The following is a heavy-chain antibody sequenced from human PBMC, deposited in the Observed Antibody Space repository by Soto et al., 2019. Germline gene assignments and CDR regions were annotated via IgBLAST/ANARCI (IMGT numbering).Heavy chain of an antibody. CDR2: VNSDGTST. J-gene: IGHJ5*02. D-gene: IGHD5-18*01. Sequence: PGGSLRLSCAVSGFTFSNYWMHWVRQAPGEGLVWVSRVNSDGTSTNHADSVKGRFTISRDNAKNSLYLQMTSLSAEDTAVYYCARERTTWIQLSWGQGTLVTVSS. CDR3: ARERTTWIQLS. V-gene: IGHV3-74*01. CDR1: GFTFSNYW.